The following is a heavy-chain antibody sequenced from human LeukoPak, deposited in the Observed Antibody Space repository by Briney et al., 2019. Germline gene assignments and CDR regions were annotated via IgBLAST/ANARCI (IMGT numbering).Heavy chain of an antibody. Sequence: PGGSLRLSCAASEFTFSSYAMGWVRQAPGKWLEWVASISGTGSGTYYADSVKGRFTISRDNSKNEMYLQMNSLRAEDTAVYYCVKDFGNRVATVDCWGQGTLVTVSS. CDR1: EFTFSSYA. V-gene: IGHV3-23*01. J-gene: IGHJ4*02. D-gene: IGHD5-12*01. CDR2: ISGTGSGT. CDR3: VKDFGNRVATVDC.